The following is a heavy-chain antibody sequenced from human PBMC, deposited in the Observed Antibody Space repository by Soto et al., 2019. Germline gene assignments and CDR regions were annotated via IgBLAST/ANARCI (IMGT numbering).Heavy chain of an antibody. J-gene: IGHJ3*02. D-gene: IGHD2-21*01. Sequence: PGGSLRLSCAASGFTFSSYWMHWVRQAPGKGLVWVSRINSDGSSTSYADAVKGRFTISRDNAKNTLYLQMNSLRADDTAVYYCARVGSDGYNLGDVFDIWGQETMVTVS. CDR2: INSDGSST. CDR1: GFTFSSYW. V-gene: IGHV3-74*01. CDR3: ARVGSDGYNLGDVFDI.